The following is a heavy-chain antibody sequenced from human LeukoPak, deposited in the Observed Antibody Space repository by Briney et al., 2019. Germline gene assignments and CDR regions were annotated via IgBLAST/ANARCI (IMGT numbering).Heavy chain of an antibody. CDR1: GFTFSSYS. J-gene: IGHJ4*02. V-gene: IGHV3-21*01. D-gene: IGHD3-22*01. Sequence: GGSLRLSCAASGFTFSSYSMNWVRQAPGKGLEWVSSISRSSSYIYYADSVKGRFTISRDNAKNSLYLQMNSLRAEDTAVYYCARGNYDSSGYYLDYWGQGTLVTVSS. CDR2: ISRSSSYI. CDR3: ARGNYDSSGYYLDY.